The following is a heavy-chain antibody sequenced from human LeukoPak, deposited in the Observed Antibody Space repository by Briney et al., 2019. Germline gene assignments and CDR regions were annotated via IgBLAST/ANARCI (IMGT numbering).Heavy chain of an antibody. J-gene: IGHJ2*01. D-gene: IGHD6-19*01. CDR2: IRSKADSYTT. CDR1: GFTLSGAA. V-gene: IGHV3-73*01. Sequence: GGSLRLSCAASGFTLSGAAMHWVRQASGKGQEWLGRIRSKADSYTTAYAASVKGRFTVSRDDSKNTAYLQMNSLKTEDTAVYYCRAAVAGDYFDLWGRGTLVTVSS. CDR3: RAAVAGDYFDL.